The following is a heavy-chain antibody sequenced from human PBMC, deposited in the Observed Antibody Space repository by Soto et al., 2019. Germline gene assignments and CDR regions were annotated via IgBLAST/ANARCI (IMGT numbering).Heavy chain of an antibody. Sequence: SETLSLTCTVSAGSMSGHYWIWIRQSPGKRLEWIGYIFYTGSTNYNPSLRSRVTLSADTSKNQFSLSLSSVTAAAAAVYYCERVGSSGLSPDYWGQGTMVTVSS. CDR2: IFYTGST. J-gene: IGHJ4*02. CDR1: AGSMSGHY. V-gene: IGHV4-59*11. CDR3: ERVGSSGLSPDY. D-gene: IGHD3-22*01.